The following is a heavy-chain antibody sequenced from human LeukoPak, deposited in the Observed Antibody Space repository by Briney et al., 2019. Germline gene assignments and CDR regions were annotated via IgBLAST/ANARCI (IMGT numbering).Heavy chain of an antibody. J-gene: IGHJ4*02. D-gene: IGHD1-1*01. Sequence: SSETLSLTCTVSGGSISSYYWSWIRQPPGKGLEWIGYIYYSGSTNYNPSLKSRVTISVDKSKNQFSLKLTSVTAADTAVYYCARKSNDGAYFDYWGQGTLVSVSS. CDR3: ARKSNDGAYFDY. CDR2: IYYSGST. CDR1: GGSISSYY. V-gene: IGHV4-59*12.